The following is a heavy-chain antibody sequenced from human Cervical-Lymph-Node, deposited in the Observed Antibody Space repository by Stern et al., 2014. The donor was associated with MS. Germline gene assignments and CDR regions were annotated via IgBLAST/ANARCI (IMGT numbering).Heavy chain of an antibody. CDR3: VRTWRENTFDS. CDR1: GFNFRDYS. V-gene: IGHV3-48*02. CDR2: VSNTGTAI. D-gene: IGHD5-24*01. Sequence: EVQLVESGGDLGQPGGSLRLSCAASGFNFRDYSMSWVRQAPGKGLEWVSFVSNTGTAIYYADSVKGRFTISRDMASNSVYLQMNSLRDEDTAVYFCVRTWRENTFDSWGQGILVTVSS. J-gene: IGHJ4*02.